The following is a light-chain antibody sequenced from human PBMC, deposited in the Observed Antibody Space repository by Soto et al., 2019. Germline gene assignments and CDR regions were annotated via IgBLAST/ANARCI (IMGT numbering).Light chain of an antibody. J-gene: IGKJ4*01. V-gene: IGKV3-11*01. CDR3: KQRSNWPLT. CDR2: DAY. CDR1: QSVGSD. Sequence: EIVLTQSPATLSLSPGERATLSCRARQSVGSDLAWYQQKPGQAPRLLIYDAYNRATGIQARFSGSGSGTDFTLSIRSLEPEDFAVYYCKQRSNWPLTFGGGTKVDIK.